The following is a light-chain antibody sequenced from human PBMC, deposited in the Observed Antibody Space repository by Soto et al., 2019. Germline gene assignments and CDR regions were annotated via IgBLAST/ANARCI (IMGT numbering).Light chain of an antibody. Sequence: EIVLTQSPATLSLSPGERATLSCRASQSVSSNLAWYQQKPGQAPRLLIYEASNRATGIPARFSGSGSGTNFTLTISGLEPEDFAVYYCQQRSNWPTFGGGTKV. CDR2: EAS. CDR1: QSVSSN. J-gene: IGKJ4*01. V-gene: IGKV3-11*01. CDR3: QQRSNWPT.